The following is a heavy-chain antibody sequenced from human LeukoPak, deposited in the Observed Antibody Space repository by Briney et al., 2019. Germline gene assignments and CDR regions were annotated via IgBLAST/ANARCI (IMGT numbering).Heavy chain of an antibody. V-gene: IGHV4-59*01. D-gene: IGHD3-22*01. Sequence: SGTLSLTCTVSGGSISSYYWSWIRQPPGKGLEWIGYIYYSGSTNYNPSLKSRVTISVDTSKNQFSLKLSSVTAADTAVYYCARYRNRGTDYYDSSGPGAFWYFDLWGRGTLVTVSS. CDR1: GGSISSYY. J-gene: IGHJ2*01. CDR2: IYYSGST. CDR3: ARYRNRGTDYYDSSGPGAFWYFDL.